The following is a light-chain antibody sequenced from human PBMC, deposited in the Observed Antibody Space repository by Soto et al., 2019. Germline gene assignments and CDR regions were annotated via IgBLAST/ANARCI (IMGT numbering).Light chain of an antibody. CDR3: QQYGNSSWT. Sequence: EIVLTQSPGTLSLSPGERATLSCRASQSVSSTYLTWYRQRPGQAPSLLIYGASSRAAGIPDRFSGSGSGTDFTLTINRLEPEDFAVYYCQQYGNSSWTFGQGTKVEIK. J-gene: IGKJ1*01. V-gene: IGKV3-20*01. CDR1: QSVSSTY. CDR2: GAS.